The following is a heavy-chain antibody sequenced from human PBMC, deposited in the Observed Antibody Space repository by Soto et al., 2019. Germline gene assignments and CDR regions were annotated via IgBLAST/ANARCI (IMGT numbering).Heavy chain of an antibody. CDR3: ARRNRYYDFWSGINYYYYYMDV. Sequence: ASVKVSCKASGYTFTSYDINWVRQATGQGLEWMGWMNPNSGNTGYAQKFQGRVTMTRNTSISTAYMELSSLRSEDTAVYYCARRNRYYDFWSGINYYYYYMDVWGKGTTVTVSS. CDR1: GYTFTSYD. J-gene: IGHJ6*03. V-gene: IGHV1-8*01. CDR2: MNPNSGNT. D-gene: IGHD3-3*01.